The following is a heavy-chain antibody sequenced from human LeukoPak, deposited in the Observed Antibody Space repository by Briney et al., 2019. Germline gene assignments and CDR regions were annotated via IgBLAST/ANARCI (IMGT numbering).Heavy chain of an antibody. CDR1: GLTFSSYW. Sequence: GGSLRLSCAASGLTFSSYWMHWVRQAPGTGLVWVSRINTDGSSAFYADSVKGRFTISRDNAKNTLYLQMNSLRAEDTAVYYCARTPLSSGWGRFDYWGQGTLVTVSS. V-gene: IGHV3-74*01. CDR3: ARTPLSSGWGRFDY. CDR2: INTDGSSA. D-gene: IGHD6-19*01. J-gene: IGHJ4*02.